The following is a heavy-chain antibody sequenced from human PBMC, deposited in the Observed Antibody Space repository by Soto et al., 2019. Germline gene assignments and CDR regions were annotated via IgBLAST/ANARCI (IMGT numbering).Heavy chain of an antibody. J-gene: IGHJ6*02. V-gene: IGHV1-18*01. CDR3: AMVDVYVTPSPQDV. Sequence: ASVKVSCKASGYTFTSYGISWVRQAPGQGLEWMGWISAYNGNTNYAQNLQGRVTLTTDTSTSTAYMELRSLRSNDTAIYYCAMVDVYVTPSPQDVWGQGTTVTVSS. D-gene: IGHD3-16*01. CDR1: GYTFTSYG. CDR2: ISAYNGNT.